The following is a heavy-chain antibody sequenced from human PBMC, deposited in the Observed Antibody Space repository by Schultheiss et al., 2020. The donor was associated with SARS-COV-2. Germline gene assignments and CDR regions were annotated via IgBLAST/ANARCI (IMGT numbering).Heavy chain of an antibody. J-gene: IGHJ5*01. CDR1: GFTFSDYE. V-gene: IGHV3-48*03. CDR2: ISNSGTTK. D-gene: IGHD1-26*01. Sequence: GGSLRLSCAASGFTFSDYEMNWFRQAPGKGLEWVSFISNSGTTKYYADSVKGRFAISRDNAKNSLFLQLNSLRAEDTAVYFCAKGLSTIAPTTFDSWGQGTLVTVSS. CDR3: AKGLSTIAPTTFDS.